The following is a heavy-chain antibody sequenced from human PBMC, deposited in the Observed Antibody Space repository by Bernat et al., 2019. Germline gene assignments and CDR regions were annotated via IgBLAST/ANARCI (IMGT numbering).Heavy chain of an antibody. J-gene: IGHJ4*02. D-gene: IGHD3-22*01. CDR2: INHSGST. CDR3: ARGRPYYYDSSGYYSYFDY. CDR1: GGSFSGYY. Sequence: QVQLQQWGAGLLKPSETLSLTCAVYGGSFSGYYWSWIRQSPGKGLEWIGEINHSGSTNYNPSLKSRVTISVDTSKNQFSLKLSSVTAADTAVYYCARGRPYYYDSSGYYSYFDYWGQGTLVTVSS. V-gene: IGHV4-34*01.